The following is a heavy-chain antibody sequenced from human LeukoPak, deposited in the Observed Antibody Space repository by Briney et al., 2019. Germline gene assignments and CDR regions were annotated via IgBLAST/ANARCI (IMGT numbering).Heavy chain of an antibody. CDR1: GFTFSNYA. CDR2: ISSSGSSI. D-gene: IGHD6-13*01. Sequence: GGSLRLSCATSGFTFSNYAMSWVRQAPGKGLEWVSYISSSGSSIYYADSVKGRFTISRDNAKNSLYLQMNSLRAEDTAVYYCARVRSSTDFDYWGQGTLVTVSS. CDR3: ARVRSSTDFDY. V-gene: IGHV3-48*03. J-gene: IGHJ4*02.